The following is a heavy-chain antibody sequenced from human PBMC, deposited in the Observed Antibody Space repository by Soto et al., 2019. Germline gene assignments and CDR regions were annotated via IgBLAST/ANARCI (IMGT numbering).Heavy chain of an antibody. J-gene: IGHJ4*02. D-gene: IGHD3-22*01. CDR1: EVNFSSYS. CDR2: ISSSSSTI. V-gene: IGHV3-48*01. CDR3: AREGSSSGPDYEY. Sequence: GGSMRHSYAASEVNFSSYSMNWVRQDPGKGLEWFSYISSSSSTIYYADSVKGRFTISRDDSKNLIYLQMNSLKTEDTAVYYCAREGSSSGPDYEYWGQGTLVTVSS.